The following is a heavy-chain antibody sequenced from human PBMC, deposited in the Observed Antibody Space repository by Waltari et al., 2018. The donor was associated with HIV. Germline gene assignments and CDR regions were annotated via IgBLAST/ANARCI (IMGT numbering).Heavy chain of an antibody. CDR2: INPNSGGT. CDR3: ARAYYDSSGYSQRFFDI. D-gene: IGHD3-22*01. CDR1: GYTFTGYY. J-gene: IGHJ3*02. Sequence: QVQLVQSGAEVKKPGASVKVSCKASGYTFTGYYMPWVRQAPGQGLEWMGRINPNSGGTNYAQKFQGRVTMTRDTSISTAYMELSRLRSDDTAVYYCARAYYDSSGYSQRFFDIWGQGTMVTVSS. V-gene: IGHV1-2*06.